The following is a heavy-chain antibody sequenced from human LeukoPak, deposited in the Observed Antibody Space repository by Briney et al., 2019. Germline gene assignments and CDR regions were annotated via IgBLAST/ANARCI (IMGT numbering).Heavy chain of an antibody. D-gene: IGHD2-2*01. Sequence: ASVKVSCKASGYTFTGYYMHRVRQAPGQGLEWMGWINPNSGGTNYAQKFQGRVTMTRDTSISTAYMELSRLRSDDTAVYYCARGKEYQLLKYYYYYYYMDVWGKGTTVTVSS. CDR3: ARGKEYQLLKYYYYYYYMDV. J-gene: IGHJ6*03. V-gene: IGHV1-2*02. CDR2: INPNSGGT. CDR1: GYTFTGYY.